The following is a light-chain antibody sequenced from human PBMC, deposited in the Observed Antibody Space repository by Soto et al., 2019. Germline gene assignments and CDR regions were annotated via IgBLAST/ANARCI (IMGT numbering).Light chain of an antibody. CDR2: DAS. CDR3: QQRSSWPRT. Sequence: IVLTQSPATLSLSPGERATLSCRASQSVSSYLAWYQQKAGQAPRLLIYDASNRATGIPARFSGSGPGTDFTLTISRLKPEDFAVYYCQQRSSWPRTFGLGTKVEI. V-gene: IGKV3-11*01. J-gene: IGKJ1*01. CDR1: QSVSSY.